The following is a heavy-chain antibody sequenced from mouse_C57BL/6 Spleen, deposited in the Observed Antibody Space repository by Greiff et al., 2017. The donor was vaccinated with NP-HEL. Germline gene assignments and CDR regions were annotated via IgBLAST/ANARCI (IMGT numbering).Heavy chain of an antibody. Sequence: QVQLHQPGAELVRPGSSVKLSCKASGYTFTSYWMDWVKQRPGQGLEWIGNIYPSDSETHYNQKFKDKATLTVDKSSSTAYMQLSSLTSEDSAVYYCAFRDGYLFAYWGQGTLVTVSA. V-gene: IGHV1-61*01. J-gene: IGHJ3*01. CDR3: AFRDGYLFAY. CDR2: IYPSDSET. D-gene: IGHD2-3*01. CDR1: GYTFTSYW.